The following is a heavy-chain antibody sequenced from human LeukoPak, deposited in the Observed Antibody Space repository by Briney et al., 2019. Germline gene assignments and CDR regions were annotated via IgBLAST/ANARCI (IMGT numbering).Heavy chain of an antibody. CDR2: ISGSGGST. CDR1: GFTFSSYA. V-gene: IGHV3-23*01. D-gene: IGHD3-22*01. CDR3: AKDPTDFDSSGQTYFDY. Sequence: GGSLRLSCAASGFTFSSYAMSWVRQAPGKWLEWVSAISGSGGSTYYADSVKGRFTISRDNSKNTLYLQMNSLRAEDTAVYYCAKDPTDFDSSGQTYFDYWGQGTLVTVSS. J-gene: IGHJ4*02.